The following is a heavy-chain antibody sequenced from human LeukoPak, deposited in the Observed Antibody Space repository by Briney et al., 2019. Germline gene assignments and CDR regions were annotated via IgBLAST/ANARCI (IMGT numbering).Heavy chain of an antibody. CDR2: IRYDGSSK. CDR1: GFTFSNYA. J-gene: IGHJ4*02. D-gene: IGHD3-10*01. CDR3: ARDQAGSGHYADY. Sequence: GGSLRLSCAASGFTFSNYAMHWVRQAPGKGLEWLAFIRYDGSSKYYADFVKGRFTISRDNSKNTLYLQMNSLRAEDTAVYYCARDQAGSGHYADYWGQGTLVTVSS. V-gene: IGHV3-30*02.